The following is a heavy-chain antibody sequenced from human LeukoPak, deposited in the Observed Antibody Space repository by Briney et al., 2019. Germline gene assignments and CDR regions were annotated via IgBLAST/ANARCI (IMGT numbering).Heavy chain of an antibody. CDR2: IYPGDSDT. V-gene: IGHV5-51*01. J-gene: IGHJ4*02. CDR1: GYSFTSYW. Sequence: GESPKISCKASGYSFTSYWIGWVPQMPGKGLEWMGIIYPGDSDTRYRPSFQGQVTISVDKSITTAYLQWSSLKASDSAIYFCATQPGLGYWGQGTLVTVSS. CDR3: ATQPGLGY. D-gene: IGHD1-26*01.